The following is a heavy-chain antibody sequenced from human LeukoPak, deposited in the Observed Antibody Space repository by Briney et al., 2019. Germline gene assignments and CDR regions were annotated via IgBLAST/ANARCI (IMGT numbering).Heavy chain of an antibody. V-gene: IGHV1-69*06. CDR3: ARFGYYYDSSGYSSDAFDI. Sequence: GASVKVSCKASGGTFSSYAISWVRQAPGQGLEWMGGIIPIFGTANYAQKFQGRVTITADKSTSTAYMELSSLRSEDTAVYYCARFGYYYDSSGYSSDAFDIWGQGTMVTVSS. CDR1: GGTFSSYA. CDR2: IIPIFGTA. D-gene: IGHD3-22*01. J-gene: IGHJ3*02.